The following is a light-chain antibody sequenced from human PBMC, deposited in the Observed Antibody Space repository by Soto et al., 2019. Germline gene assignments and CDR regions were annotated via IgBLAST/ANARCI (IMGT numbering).Light chain of an antibody. Sequence: QSVLTQSPSASGTPGQRVTIACSGSSSNIGSNTVNWYQQLPRTAPKLLISSSDQRPSGVPDRFSGSKSGTSASLAISGLQSEDEPDYYCASWDDSLNGWVFGGGTKLTVL. CDR1: SSNIGSNT. CDR3: ASWDDSLNGWV. CDR2: SSD. J-gene: IGLJ3*02. V-gene: IGLV1-44*01.